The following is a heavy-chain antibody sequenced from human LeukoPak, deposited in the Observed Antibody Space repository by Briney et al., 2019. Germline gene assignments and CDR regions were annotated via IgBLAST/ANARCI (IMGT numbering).Heavy chain of an antibody. CDR2: MKPKSGET. D-gene: IGHD4-23*01. CDR1: GYTLTNYD. V-gene: IGHV1-8*01. J-gene: IGHJ5*02. CDR3: ARDYGGNSGWFDP. Sequence: GASVKVSCKASGYTLTNYDINWVRQAPGQGLEWMGWMKPKSGETGYAQKFQGRATMTRDTSTNTAYMELRSLTSEDTAVYYCARDYGGNSGWFDPWGQGTLVTVSS.